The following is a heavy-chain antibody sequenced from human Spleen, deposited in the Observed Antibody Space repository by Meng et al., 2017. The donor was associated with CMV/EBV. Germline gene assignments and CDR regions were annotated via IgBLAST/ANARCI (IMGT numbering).Heavy chain of an antibody. CDR2: IWYDGSNK. D-gene: IGHD3-22*01. Sequence: SGFTFSDYGMHWVRQAPGKGLEWVAVIWYDGSNKYYADSVKGRFTISRDNSKNTLYLQMNSLRAEDTAVYYCAKDPYYYDSSGYYFDYWGQGTLVTVSS. V-gene: IGHV3-33*06. CDR3: AKDPYYYDSSGYYFDY. CDR1: GFTFSDYG. J-gene: IGHJ4*02.